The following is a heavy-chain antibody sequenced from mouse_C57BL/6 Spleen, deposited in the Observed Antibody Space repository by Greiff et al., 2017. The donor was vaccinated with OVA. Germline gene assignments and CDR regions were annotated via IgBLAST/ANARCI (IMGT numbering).Heavy chain of an antibody. J-gene: IGHJ2*01. CDR1: GFTFTDYY. V-gene: IGHV7-3*01. CDR3: ARYYYGSSYYFDY. Sequence: EVKLEESGGGLVQPGGSLSLSCAASGFTFTDYYMSWVRQPPGTALEWLGFIRNKANGYTTEYSASVKGRFTISRDNSQSILYLQMNALRAEDSATYYCARYYYGSSYYFDYWGQGTTLTVSS. D-gene: IGHD1-1*01. CDR2: IRNKANGYTT.